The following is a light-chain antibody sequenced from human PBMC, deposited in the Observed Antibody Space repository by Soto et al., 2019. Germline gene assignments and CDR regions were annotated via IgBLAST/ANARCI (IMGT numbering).Light chain of an antibody. J-gene: IGKJ2*01. V-gene: IGKV3-15*01. Sequence: EIVMTQSPATLSVSPGERATLSCRASQSVSSNLAWYQQKPGQAPRLLIYGASTRATGIPARFSGSGSGTEFTLTNSSLQSEDFAFYYCQQYNNWPPFTCGQGTKLEIK. CDR2: GAS. CDR1: QSVSSN. CDR3: QQYNNWPPFT.